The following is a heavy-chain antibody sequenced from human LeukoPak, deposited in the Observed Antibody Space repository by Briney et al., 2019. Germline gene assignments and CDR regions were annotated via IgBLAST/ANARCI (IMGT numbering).Heavy chain of an antibody. V-gene: IGHV4-38-2*02. Sequence: SETLSLTCTVSGYSISSRYYWGWIRQPPGKGLEWIGSIYHSGSTFYNPSLKSRVTISVDTSKDQFSLKLSSVTAADTAVYYCAREASSGSDYWGQGTLVTVSS. CDR2: IYHSGST. CDR3: AREASSGSDY. CDR1: GYSISSRYY. D-gene: IGHD3-22*01. J-gene: IGHJ4*02.